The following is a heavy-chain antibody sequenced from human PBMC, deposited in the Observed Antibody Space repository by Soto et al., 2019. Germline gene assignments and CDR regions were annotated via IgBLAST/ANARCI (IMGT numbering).Heavy chain of an antibody. CDR2: IYYSGST. CDR3: ARDLYDFWSGYFDY. V-gene: IGHV4-39*07. J-gene: IGHJ4*02. D-gene: IGHD3-3*01. CDR1: GGSISSSSYY. Sequence: SETLSLTCTVSGGSISSSSYYWGWIRQPPGKGLEWIGSIYYSGSTYYNPSLKSRVTISVDTSKNQFSLKRSSVTAADTSLYYCARDLYDFWSGYFDYWGQGTLVTVSS.